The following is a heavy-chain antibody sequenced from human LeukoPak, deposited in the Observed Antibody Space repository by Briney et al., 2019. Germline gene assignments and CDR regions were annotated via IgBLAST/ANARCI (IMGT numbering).Heavy chain of an antibody. CDR1: GFTFRSYA. Sequence: PGGSLRLSCAASGFTFRSYAMSWVRQAPGKGLEWVSAISGSGGTTYYADSVKGRFTISRDNAKNTLYLQMNSLRAEDTAVYYCARDGIVGAYNSGNDYWGQGTLVSVSS. D-gene: IGHD1-26*01. J-gene: IGHJ4*02. V-gene: IGHV3-23*01. CDR3: ARDGIVGAYNSGNDY. CDR2: ISGSGGTT.